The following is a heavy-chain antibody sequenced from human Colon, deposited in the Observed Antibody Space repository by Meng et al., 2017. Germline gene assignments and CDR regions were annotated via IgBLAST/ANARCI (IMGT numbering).Heavy chain of an antibody. CDR3: ASRGFSYGYVSF. D-gene: IGHD5-18*01. V-gene: IGHV4-34*01. CDR1: GASFSGYY. CDR2: ISHTGDT. Sequence: QGQVQEWGAGLLKPSETLSLTCAISGASFSGYYWTWVRQPPGKGLEWIGEISHTGDTSYNPSLSSRVTISRDKSKNQFSLKVSSVTTADTAVYYCASRGFSYGYVSFWGQGTLVTASS. J-gene: IGHJ4*02.